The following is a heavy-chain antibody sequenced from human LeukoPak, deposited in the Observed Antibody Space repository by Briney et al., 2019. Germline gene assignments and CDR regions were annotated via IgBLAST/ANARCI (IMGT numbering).Heavy chain of an antibody. V-gene: IGHV4-34*01. J-gene: IGHJ5*02. CDR2: INHSGST. Sequence: SETLSLTCAVYGGSFSGYYWSWIRQPPGKGLEWIGEINHSGSTNYNPSLKSRVTISVDTSKNQFSLKLSSVTAADTAVYYCARHVNVGRITVVRGVKPWFDPWGQGTLVTVSS. D-gene: IGHD3-10*01. CDR1: GGSFSGYY. CDR3: ARHVNVGRITVVRGVKPWFDP.